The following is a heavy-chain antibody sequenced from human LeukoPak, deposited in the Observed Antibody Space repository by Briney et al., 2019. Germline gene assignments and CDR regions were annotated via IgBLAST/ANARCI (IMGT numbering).Heavy chain of an antibody. CDR3: ARDRGYATFDY. CDR2: IKEDGSEI. J-gene: IGHJ4*02. V-gene: IGHV3-7*01. CDR1: AFTLSNYR. Sequence: GGSLRLSSAASAFTLSNYRMSWVRQAPGKGLEWVANIKEDGSEINYVDSVKGRFTISRDNAKNSLYLQMNSLRVDDTAVYYCARDRGYATFDYWGQGTLVTVSS. D-gene: IGHD3-10*01.